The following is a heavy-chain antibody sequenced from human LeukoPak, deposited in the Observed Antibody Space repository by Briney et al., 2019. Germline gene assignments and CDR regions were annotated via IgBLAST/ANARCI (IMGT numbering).Heavy chain of an antibody. CDR1: GGSISSGGYS. CDR2: IYHSGST. CDR3: ARNYGGLDY. J-gene: IGHJ4*02. D-gene: IGHD4-23*01. Sequence: PSETLSLTCAVPGGSISSGGYSWSWIRQPPGKGLEWIGYIYHSGSTYYNPSLKSRVTISVDRSKNQFSLKLSSVTAADTAVYYCARNYGGLDYWGQGTLVTVSS. V-gene: IGHV4-30-2*01.